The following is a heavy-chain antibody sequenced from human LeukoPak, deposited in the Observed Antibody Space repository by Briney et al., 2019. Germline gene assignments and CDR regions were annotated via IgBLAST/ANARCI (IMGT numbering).Heavy chain of an antibody. CDR1: GFTFSSSA. V-gene: IGHV3-23*01. Sequence: GESLRLSCAASGFTFSSSAMNWVRQAPGKGLEWVSAISASGSYTYYADSVEGRFTISRDNSKNTLYLQMNSLRAEDTAVYYCAKGHSRSYYFPFDYWGQGTLVTVSS. CDR3: AKGHSRSYYFPFDY. J-gene: IGHJ4*02. D-gene: IGHD1-26*01. CDR2: ISASGSYT.